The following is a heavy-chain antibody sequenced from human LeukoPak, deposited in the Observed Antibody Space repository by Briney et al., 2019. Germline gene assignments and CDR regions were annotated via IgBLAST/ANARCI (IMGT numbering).Heavy chain of an antibody. CDR2: INPNSGVT. J-gene: IGHJ5*01. V-gene: IGHV1-2*02. Sequence: GASVKVSCKASGYTCTGYYMYWVRQAPGQGLEWMGWINPNSGVTKYAQKFQGRVTMTRDPSISTAYMELNRLSSDDSAVFYRARQADNNWFDSWGQGTLVTVSS. CDR3: ARQADNNWFDS. CDR1: GYTCTGYY. D-gene: IGHD2-15*01.